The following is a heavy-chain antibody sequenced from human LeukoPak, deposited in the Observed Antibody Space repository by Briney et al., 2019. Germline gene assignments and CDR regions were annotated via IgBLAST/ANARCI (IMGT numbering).Heavy chain of an antibody. CDR3: AKDYTSGWYGAFDI. CDR1: GFTFDDYA. D-gene: IGHD6-19*01. CDR2: ISWNSGTI. J-gene: IGHJ3*02. Sequence: PGRSLGLSCAASGFTFDDYAMHWVRQAPGKGLEWVSGISWNSGTIGYADSVKGRFTISRDNAKNSLYLQMNSLRAEDMAFYYCAKDYTSGWYGAFDIWGQGTMVTVSS. V-gene: IGHV3-9*03.